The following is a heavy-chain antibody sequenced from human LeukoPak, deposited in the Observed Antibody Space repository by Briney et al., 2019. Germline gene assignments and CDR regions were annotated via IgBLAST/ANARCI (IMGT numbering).Heavy chain of an antibody. D-gene: IGHD3-10*01. J-gene: IGHJ6*03. CDR1: GFTFSDYY. CDR3: ARQAQYYYGSGSYQYYYYYYMDV. V-gene: IGHV3-11*01. Sequence: GGSLRLSCAASGFTFSDYYMSWIRQAPGKGLEWVSYISSSGSTIYYADYVKGRFTISRDNAKNSLYLQMNSLRAEDTAVYYCARQAQYYYGSGSYQYYYYYYMDVWGKGTTVTVSS. CDR2: ISSSGSTI.